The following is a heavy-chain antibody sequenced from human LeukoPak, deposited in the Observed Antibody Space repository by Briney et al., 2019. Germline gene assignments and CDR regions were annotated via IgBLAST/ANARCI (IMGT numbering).Heavy chain of an antibody. Sequence: GASVKVSCKASGYTFTGYYVHWVRQAPGQGLEWMGWINPNSGGTNYAQKFQGRVTMTRDTSISTAYMELSRLRSDDTAVYYCARVAGSSGCFDYWGQGILVTVSS. D-gene: IGHD6-19*01. CDR3: ARVAGSSGCFDY. CDR1: GYTFTGYY. J-gene: IGHJ4*02. V-gene: IGHV1-2*02. CDR2: INPNSGGT.